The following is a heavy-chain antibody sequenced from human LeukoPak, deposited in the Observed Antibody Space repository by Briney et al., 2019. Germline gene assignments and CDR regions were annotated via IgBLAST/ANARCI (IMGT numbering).Heavy chain of an antibody. J-gene: IGHJ4*02. CDR3: AREGGGYNFDY. D-gene: IGHD3-22*01. CDR1: GFTFSSYS. V-gene: IGHV3-48*01. CDR2: ISSSSITI. Sequence: GGSLRLSRAASGFTFSSYSITWVRQAPGKGLGWVSYISSSSITIYYADSVKGRLTISRDNAKNSLYLQMNSLRAEDTAVYYCAREGGGYNFDYWGQGTLVTVSS.